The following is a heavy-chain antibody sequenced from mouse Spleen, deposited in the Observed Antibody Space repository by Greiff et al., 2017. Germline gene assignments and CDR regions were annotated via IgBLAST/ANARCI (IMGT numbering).Heavy chain of an antibody. V-gene: IGHV2-2*01. Sequence: QVQLKESGPGLVQPSQSLSITCTVSGFSLTSYGVHWVRQSPGKGLEWLGVIWSGGSTDYNAAFISRLSISKDNSKSQVFFKMNSLQADDTAIYYCARMNGYYPSYAMDYWGQGTSVTVSS. CDR1: GFSLTSYG. J-gene: IGHJ4*01. CDR3: ARMNGYYPSYAMDY. D-gene: IGHD2-3*01. CDR2: IWSGGST.